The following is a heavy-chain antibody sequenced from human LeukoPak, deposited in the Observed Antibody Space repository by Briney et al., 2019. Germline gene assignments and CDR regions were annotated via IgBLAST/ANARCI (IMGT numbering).Heavy chain of an antibody. CDR3: ARFGTSSNYYYYYGMDV. J-gene: IGHJ6*02. V-gene: IGHV3-7*03. CDR1: GFTFSSYW. D-gene: IGHD6-13*01. CDR2: IKQDGSEK. Sequence: PGGSLRLSCAASGFTFSSYWMSWVRQAPGKGLEWVANIKQDGSEKHYVDSVKGRFTISRDNTKNSLYLQMNSLRVEDTAVYYCARFGTSSNYYYYYGMDVWGRGTTVTVSS.